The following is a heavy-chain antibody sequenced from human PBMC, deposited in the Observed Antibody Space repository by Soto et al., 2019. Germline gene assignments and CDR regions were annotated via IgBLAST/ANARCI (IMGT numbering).Heavy chain of an antibody. V-gene: IGHV1-18*01. CDR3: ARALGYSGYAGMDV. Sequence: QVQLVQSGGEVKKPGASVKVSCKASGYTFTIYGINWVRQAPGQGLEWMGWISPDNGNTNYAQKLQGRVTMTTDTSTSTAYMELRGLRSDDTAVYYFARALGYSGYAGMDVWGQGTTVTVSS. CDR1: GYTFTIYG. D-gene: IGHD5-12*01. J-gene: IGHJ6*02. CDR2: ISPDNGNT.